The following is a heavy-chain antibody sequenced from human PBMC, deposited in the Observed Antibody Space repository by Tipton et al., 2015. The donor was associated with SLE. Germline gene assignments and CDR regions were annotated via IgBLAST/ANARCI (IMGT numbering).Heavy chain of an antibody. CDR2: INHSGST. CDR1: GGSFSGYY. CDR3: ARGGYGAGWFDP. D-gene: IGHD3-10*01. Sequence: TLSLTCAVYGGSFSGYYWSWIRQPPGKGLEWIGEINHSGSTNYNPSLKSRVTISVDTSKNQFSLKLSSVTAADTAVYYCARGGYGAGWFDPWGRGTLVTVSS. J-gene: IGHJ5*02. V-gene: IGHV4-34*01.